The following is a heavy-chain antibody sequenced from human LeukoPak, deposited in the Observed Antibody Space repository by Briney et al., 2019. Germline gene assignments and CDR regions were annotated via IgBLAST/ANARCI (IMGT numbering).Heavy chain of an antibody. CDR2: IYSGGST. D-gene: IGHD3-22*01. CDR3: ARDFFNYYDSSGPAGDI. J-gene: IGHJ3*02. Sequence: GGSLRLSCAASGFTVSSNYMSWVRQAPGKGLEWVSVIYSGGSTYYADSVKGRFTISRDNSKNTLYLQMNSLRAEDTAVYYCARDFFNYYDSSGPAGDIWDQGTMVTVSS. V-gene: IGHV3-53*05. CDR1: GFTVSSNY.